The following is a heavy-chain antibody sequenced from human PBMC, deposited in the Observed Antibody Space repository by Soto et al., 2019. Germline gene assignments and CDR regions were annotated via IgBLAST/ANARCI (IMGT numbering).Heavy chain of an antibody. D-gene: IGHD3-10*01. CDR2: IYPGDSDI. Sequence: GESLKISCKGSGYTFTSNWIAWVRQIPGKGLERMGIIYPGDSDIRYSPSFEGQVTISADKSISTAYLQWSSLKASDTAVYFCARLQFYDGFRISDYWGQGTLVTVSS. J-gene: IGHJ4*02. CDR3: ARLQFYDGFRISDY. CDR1: GYTFTSNW. V-gene: IGHV5-51*01.